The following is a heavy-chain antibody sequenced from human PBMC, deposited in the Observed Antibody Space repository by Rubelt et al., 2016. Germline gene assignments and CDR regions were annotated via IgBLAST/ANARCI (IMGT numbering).Heavy chain of an antibody. D-gene: IGHD4-17*01. CDR2: IDPSDSYT. CDR1: GYSFTSYW. J-gene: IGHJ4*02. Sequence: EVQLVQSGAEVKKPGESLRISCKGSGYSFTSYWISWVRQMPGKGLEWMGRIDPSDSYTNYSHSVKGHVTISADKSISTAHLQWSSLKASDTAMYYCARSSGTTVTTVDYWGQGTLVTVSS. CDR3: ARSSGTTVTTVDY. V-gene: IGHV5-10-1*03.